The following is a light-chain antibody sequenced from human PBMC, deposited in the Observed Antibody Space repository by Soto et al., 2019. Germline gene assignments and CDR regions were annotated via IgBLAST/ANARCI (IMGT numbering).Light chain of an antibody. CDR2: LGS. V-gene: IGKV2-28*01. J-gene: IGKJ5*01. CDR3: IQGLQTPPT. Sequence: DIVMTQSPLSLPVTPGEPASISCRSSQSLLHSNGYNFLDWYLQKPGQSPQLLSYLGSSRSSGVPDRFSGSGSGTDFTLKIDRVEAEDVGTYYCIQGLQTPPTFGQGTRLQIK. CDR1: QSLLHSNGYNF.